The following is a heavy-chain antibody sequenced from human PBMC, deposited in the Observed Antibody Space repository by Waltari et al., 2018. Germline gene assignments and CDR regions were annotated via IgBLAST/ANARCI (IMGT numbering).Heavy chain of an antibody. J-gene: IGHJ4*02. CDR3: ARDVLGYLDY. CDR2: IWYDGSNK. D-gene: IGHD6-13*01. CDR1: GFTFSSSG. V-gene: IGHV3-33*01. Sequence: QVQLVESGGGVVQPGRSLRLSCAASGFTFSSSGMHWVRQAPGKGLEWVAVIWYDGSNKYYADSVKGRFTISRDNSKNTLYLQMNSLRAEDTAVYYCARDVLGYLDYWGQGTLVTVSS.